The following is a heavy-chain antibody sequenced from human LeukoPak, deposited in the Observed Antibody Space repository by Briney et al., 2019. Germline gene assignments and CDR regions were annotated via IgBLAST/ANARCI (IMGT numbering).Heavy chain of an antibody. Sequence: GGSLRLSCVASGFIFNSYAMNWVRQAPGKGLEWVSAISGSGGSTYYADSVKGRFTISRDNSKNTIYMQMNSLTAEDTAVYYCARLSGSPEDFDYWGQGTLVTVSS. J-gene: IGHJ4*02. V-gene: IGHV3-23*01. CDR2: ISGSGGST. D-gene: IGHD1-26*01. CDR3: ARLSGSPEDFDY. CDR1: GFIFNSYA.